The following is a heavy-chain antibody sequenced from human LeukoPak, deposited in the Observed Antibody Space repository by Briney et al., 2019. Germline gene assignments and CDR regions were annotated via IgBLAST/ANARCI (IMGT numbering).Heavy chain of an antibody. D-gene: IGHD5-12*01. J-gene: IGHJ3*02. CDR3: ARGNSGYDYAFDI. CDR2: TYSSGST. V-gene: IGHV4-59*01. Sequence: SETLSLTCTVSGGSISSYHWSWIRQPPGKGLQWIGFTYSSGSTNYNPSLKCRVTISLDTSKNQFSLRVSSVTSADTAVYYCARGNSGYDYAFDIWGQGTMVTVSS. CDR1: GGSISSYH.